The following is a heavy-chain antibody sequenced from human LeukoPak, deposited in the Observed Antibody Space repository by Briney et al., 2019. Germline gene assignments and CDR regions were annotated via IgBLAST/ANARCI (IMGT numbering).Heavy chain of an antibody. D-gene: IGHD2-2*01. CDR3: AKELGLGYCSSASCLSAYYYYGMDV. CDR1: GFTFSSYA. Sequence: GRSLRLSCAASGFTFSSYAMSWVRQAPGKGLEWVSAISGSGGSTYYADSVKGRFTISRDNSKNTLYLQMNSLRAEDTAVYYCAKELGLGYCSSASCLSAYYYYGMDVWGQGTTVTVSS. J-gene: IGHJ6*02. CDR2: ISGSGGST. V-gene: IGHV3-23*01.